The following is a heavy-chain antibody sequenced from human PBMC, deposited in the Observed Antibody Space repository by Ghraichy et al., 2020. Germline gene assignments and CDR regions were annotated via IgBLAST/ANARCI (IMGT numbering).Heavy chain of an antibody. V-gene: IGHV3-21*01. D-gene: IGHD6-13*01. CDR3: ARDSAPSSSWWLYYFDY. CDR2: ISSSSDYI. CDR1: GFILSSYS. Sequence: GGSLRLSCAASGFILSSYSLNWVRQAPGKGLEWVSSISSSSDYIYYADSVKGRFTISRDNAKNSLYLQMNSLRAEDTAVYYCARDSAPSSSWWLYYFDYWGQGILVTVSS. J-gene: IGHJ4*02.